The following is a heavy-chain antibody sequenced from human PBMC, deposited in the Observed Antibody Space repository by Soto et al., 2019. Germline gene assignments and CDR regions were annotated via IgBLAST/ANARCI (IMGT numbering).Heavy chain of an antibody. V-gene: IGHV3-30-3*01. CDR1: GFSFSTYA. CDR3: AREIAPHGDNGRPFDY. J-gene: IGHJ4*02. CDR2: ISYDGSNK. Sequence: QVQLVESGGGVVQPGRSLRLSCAASGFSFSTYAMHWVRQAPGKGLEWVAVISYDGSNKYYADSVKGRFTISRDNSKKTLYLQMNSLRAEDTAVYYCAREIAPHGDNGRPFDYWGQGTLVTVSS. D-gene: IGHD4-17*01.